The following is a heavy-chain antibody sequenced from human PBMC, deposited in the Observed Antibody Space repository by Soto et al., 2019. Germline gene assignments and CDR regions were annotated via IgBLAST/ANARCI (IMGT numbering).Heavy chain of an antibody. CDR3: ARESAILGVVIIGTTYGMDV. CDR2: ISAYNGNT. J-gene: IGHJ6*02. D-gene: IGHD3-3*01. Sequence: ASVKVSCKASGYTFTSYGISWVRQAPGQGLERMAWISAYNGNTNYAQKLQGRVTMTTDTSTSTAYMELRSLRSDDTAVYYCARESAILGVVIIGTTYGMDVWGQGTTVTVSS. V-gene: IGHV1-18*01. CDR1: GYTFTSYG.